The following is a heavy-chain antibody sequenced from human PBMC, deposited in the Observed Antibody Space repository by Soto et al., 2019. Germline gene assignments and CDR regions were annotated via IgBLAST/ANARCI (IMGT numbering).Heavy chain of an antibody. CDR2: IIPIFGTA. Sequence: SVKVSCKVSGGTFSSYAISWVRQAPGQGLEWMGGIIPIFGTANYAQKFQGRVTITADKSTSTAYMELSSLRSEDTAVYYCARKEYYYDSSGLYNWFDPWGQGALVTVSS. CDR3: ARKEYYYDSSGLYNWFDP. J-gene: IGHJ5*02. D-gene: IGHD3-22*01. V-gene: IGHV1-69*06. CDR1: GGTFSSYA.